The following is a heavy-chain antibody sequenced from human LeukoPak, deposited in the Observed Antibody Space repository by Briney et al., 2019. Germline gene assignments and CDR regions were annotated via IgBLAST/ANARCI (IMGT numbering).Heavy chain of an antibody. D-gene: IGHD1-1*01. CDR2: ISAYNGNT. J-gene: IGHJ6*02. CDR3: ATSSLEPNYYYGMDV. Sequence: ASVKVSCKASGYTFTSYGISWVRQAPGQGLEWMGWISAYNGNTNYAQRLQGRVTMTTDTSTSTAYMELRSLRSDDTAVYYCATSSLEPNYYYGMDVWGQGTTVTVSS. V-gene: IGHV1-18*01. CDR1: GYTFTSYG.